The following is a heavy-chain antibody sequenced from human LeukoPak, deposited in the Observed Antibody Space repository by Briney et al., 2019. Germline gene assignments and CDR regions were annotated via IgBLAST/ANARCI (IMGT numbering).Heavy chain of an antibody. Sequence: PGGSLRLSCAASGFTFSSYAMHWVRQAPGKGLEWVAVITYDGSNKYYADSVKGRFTISRDNSKNTLYLQMNSLRAEDTAVYYCARDGSSGWYSWGDYYYYYGMDVWGQGTTVTVSS. J-gene: IGHJ6*02. CDR1: GFTFSSYA. D-gene: IGHD6-19*01. CDR2: ITYDGSNK. V-gene: IGHV3-30-3*01. CDR3: ARDGSSGWYSWGDYYYYYGMDV.